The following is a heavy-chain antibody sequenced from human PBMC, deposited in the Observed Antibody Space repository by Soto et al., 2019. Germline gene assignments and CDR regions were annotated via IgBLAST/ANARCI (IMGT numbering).Heavy chain of an antibody. Sequence: PGGSLRLSCAASGFTFSSYAMHWVRQAPGKGLEWVAVISYDGSNKYYADSVKGRFTISRDNSKNTLYLQMNSLRAEDTAVYYCARDSPSLRGYGMDVWGQGTTVTVS. CDR2: ISYDGSNK. CDR3: ARDSPSLRGYGMDV. J-gene: IGHJ6*02. CDR1: GFTFSSYA. V-gene: IGHV3-30-3*01.